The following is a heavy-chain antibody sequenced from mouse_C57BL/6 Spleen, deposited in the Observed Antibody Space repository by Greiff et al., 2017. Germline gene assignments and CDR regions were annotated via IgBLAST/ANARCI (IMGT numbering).Heavy chain of an antibody. CDR1: GYAFSSSW. V-gene: IGHV1-82*01. J-gene: IGHJ4*01. CDR3: ARAYYSNNYYAMDY. CDR2: IYPGDGDT. Sequence: QVQLQQSGPELVKPGASVKISCKASGYAFSSSWMNWVKQRPGKGLEWIGRIYPGDGDTNYNGKFKGKATLTADKSSSTAYMQLSSPTSEDSAVYFCARAYYSNNYYAMDYWGQGTSVTVSS. D-gene: IGHD2-5*01.